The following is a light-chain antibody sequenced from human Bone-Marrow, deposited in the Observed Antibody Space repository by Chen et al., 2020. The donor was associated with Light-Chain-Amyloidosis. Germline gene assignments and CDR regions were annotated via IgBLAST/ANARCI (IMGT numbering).Light chain of an antibody. CDR3: QSADSSGTYEVI. CDR2: RGT. J-gene: IGLJ2*01. CDR1: DLPTKY. V-gene: IGLV3-25*03. Sequence: SHELTQPPSVSVSPGQTARITCSGDDLPTKYAYWYQQKPGQAPVLVIHRGTERPSGISERFSGSSSGKTATVTISGVQAEDEADYHCQSADSSGTYEVIFGGGTKLTVL.